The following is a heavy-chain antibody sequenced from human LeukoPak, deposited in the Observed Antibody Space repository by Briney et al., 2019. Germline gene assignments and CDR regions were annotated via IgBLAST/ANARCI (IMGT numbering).Heavy chain of an antibody. CDR2: INSDGSST. D-gene: IGHD3-10*01. CDR1: GFTFSSYW. Sequence: SGGPLRLSCVASGFTFSSYWMHWVRQAPGKGLVWVSRINSDGSSTSYADSVKGRFTISRDNAKNTLYLQMNGLRAGDTAVYYCARGSRWFGELSNSLDAFDIWGQGTMVTVSS. J-gene: IGHJ3*02. CDR3: ARGSRWFGELSNSLDAFDI. V-gene: IGHV3-74*01.